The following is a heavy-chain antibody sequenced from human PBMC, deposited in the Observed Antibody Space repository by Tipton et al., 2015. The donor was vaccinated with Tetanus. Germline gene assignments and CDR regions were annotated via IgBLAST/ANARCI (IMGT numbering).Heavy chain of an antibody. J-gene: IGHJ4*02. D-gene: IGHD4-17*01. V-gene: IGHV3-48*02. CDR2: ISGSSDSI. CDR1: GFTFSMFS. Sequence: SLRLSCVAPGFTFSMFSMNWVRQAPGKGLEWVSYISGSSDSIYYADSVKGRFTISRDNGKNSLYLQMNSLRDEDTAVYYCGRVLPVNRAGWGQGTLVTVSS. CDR3: GRVLPVNRAG.